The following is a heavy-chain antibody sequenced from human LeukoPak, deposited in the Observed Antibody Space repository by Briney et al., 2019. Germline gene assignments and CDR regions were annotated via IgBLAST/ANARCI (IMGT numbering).Heavy chain of an antibody. CDR1: GFTFSSFW. V-gene: IGHV3-7*01. D-gene: IGHD6-19*01. J-gene: IGHJ4*02. CDR2: LKYDESAE. CDR3: GRIWYSSGWSLDY. Sequence: PGGSLRLSCAASGFTFSSFWMSWVRQAPGKGLGWVANLKYDESAEYYVDSVKGRFTISRDNTKNSLYLQMNSLRAEDTAVYYCGRIWYSSGWSLDYWGQGILVTVSS.